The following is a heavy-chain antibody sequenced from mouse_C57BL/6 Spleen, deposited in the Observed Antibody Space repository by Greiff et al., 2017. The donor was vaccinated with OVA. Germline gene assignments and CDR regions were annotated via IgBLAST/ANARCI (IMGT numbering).Heavy chain of an antibody. CDR2: IYPGSGST. J-gene: IGHJ4*01. CDR3: ARRMDY. CDR1: GYTFTSYW. V-gene: IGHV1-55*01. Sequence: QVQLQQPGAELVKPGASVKMSCKASGYTFTSYWITWVKQRPGQGLEWIGDIYPGSGSTNYNEKFKSKAKLTVDTSSSKAYMQLSSLTSEDSAVYYCARRMDYWGQGTSVTVSS.